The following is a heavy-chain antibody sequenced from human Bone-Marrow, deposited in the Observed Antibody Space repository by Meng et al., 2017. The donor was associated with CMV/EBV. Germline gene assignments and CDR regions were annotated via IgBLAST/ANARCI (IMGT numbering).Heavy chain of an antibody. CDR2: TYYRSKWYN. D-gene: IGHD6-13*01. CDR3: ARGRGGAAAVYYGMDV. J-gene: IGHJ6*02. CDR1: GDSVSSNSAA. V-gene: IGHV6-1*01. Sequence: LRLSCAISGDSVSSNSAAWNWIRQSPSRGLEWLGRTYYRSKWYNDYAVSVKSRITINPDTSKNQFSLQLNSVTPEDTAVYYCARGRGGAAAVYYGMDVWGQRNTVNVAS.